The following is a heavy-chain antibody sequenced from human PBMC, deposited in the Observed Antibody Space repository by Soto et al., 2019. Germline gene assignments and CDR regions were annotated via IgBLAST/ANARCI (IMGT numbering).Heavy chain of an antibody. CDR1: GGSISSGDYY. D-gene: IGHD2-21*02. Sequence: QVQLQESGPGLVKPSQTLSLTCTVSGGSISSGDYYWSWVRQHPGKGLEWIGYRSYSGSTYYNPSLKSRVTIVVDTSRNQFSLRLSSVTAADTAVYYCAREGGLAYCGGVCLYNWFDPWGQGTLVTVSS. CDR2: RSYSGST. J-gene: IGHJ5*02. V-gene: IGHV4-31*03. CDR3: AREGGLAYCGGVCLYNWFDP.